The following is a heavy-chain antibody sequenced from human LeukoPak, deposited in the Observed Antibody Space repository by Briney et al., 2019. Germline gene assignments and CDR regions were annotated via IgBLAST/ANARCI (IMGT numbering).Heavy chain of an antibody. CDR1: GGSFSGYY. V-gene: IGHV4-34*01. CDR2: INHSGST. J-gene: IGHJ5*02. CDR3: ARRGVVPAGNWFDP. D-gene: IGHD2-2*01. Sequence: SETLSLTCAVYGGSFSGYYWSWIRQPPGKGLEWIGEINHSGSTNYNPSLKSRVTISVDTSKSQFSLKLSSVTAADTAVYYCARRGVVPAGNWFDPWGQGTLVTVSS.